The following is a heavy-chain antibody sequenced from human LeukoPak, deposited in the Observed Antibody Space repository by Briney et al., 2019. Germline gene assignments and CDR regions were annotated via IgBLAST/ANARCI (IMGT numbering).Heavy chain of an antibody. D-gene: IGHD3-3*01. V-gene: IGHV4-34*01. Sequence: SETLSLTCAVYGGSFSGYYWSWIRQPPGKGLEWIGEINHSGSTDYNPSLKSRVTISVDTSKNQFSLKLSSVTAADTAVYYCASTNYDLLNWFDPWGQGTLVTVSS. J-gene: IGHJ5*02. CDR2: INHSGST. CDR3: ASTNYDLLNWFDP. CDR1: GGSFSGYY.